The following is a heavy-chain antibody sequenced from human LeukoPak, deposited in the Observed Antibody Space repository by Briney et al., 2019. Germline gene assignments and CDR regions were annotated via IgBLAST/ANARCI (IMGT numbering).Heavy chain of an antibody. Sequence: GSLRLSCAASGFTFDDYGMSWVRQAPGKGLEWIGSISHSGSTHYNPSLKSRVTISVDTSKNQFSLKLNSVTAADTAVYYCARGPDGYNSQYWGQGTLVTVSS. CDR2: ISHSGST. D-gene: IGHD5-24*01. J-gene: IGHJ4*02. CDR1: GFTFDDYG. CDR3: ARGPDGYNSQY. V-gene: IGHV4-38-2*01.